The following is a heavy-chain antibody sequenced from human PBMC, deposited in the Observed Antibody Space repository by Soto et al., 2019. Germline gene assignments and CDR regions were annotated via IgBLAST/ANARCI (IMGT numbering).Heavy chain of an antibody. D-gene: IGHD1-26*01. CDR1: GYTFTTYG. CDR3: ARDQMPGVGSFHI. CDR2: INAGNGNT. V-gene: IGHV1-3*01. Sequence: ASVKVSCKASGYTFTTYGFNWVRQAPGQGLEWMGWINAGNGNTKYSQKFQGRVTITRDTSASTAYMELSSLRSEDTAVYYCARDQMPGVGSFHIWGQGTMVTVSS. J-gene: IGHJ3*02.